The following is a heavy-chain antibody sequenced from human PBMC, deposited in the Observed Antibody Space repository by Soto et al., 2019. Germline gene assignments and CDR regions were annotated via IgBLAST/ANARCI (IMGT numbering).Heavy chain of an antibody. V-gene: IGHV4-31*03. J-gene: IGHJ5*02. CDR2: IFYIGST. Sequence: QVQLQESGPGLVKPSQTLSLTCTVSGGSISSGVYYWNWIRQHPGKGLEWIGYIFYIGSTSYNPSLKSRVTISVDTSKNQFSLKLNSVTAADTAVYYCARSVFPWGQGTLVTVSS. CDR1: GGSISSGVYY. CDR3: ARSVFP.